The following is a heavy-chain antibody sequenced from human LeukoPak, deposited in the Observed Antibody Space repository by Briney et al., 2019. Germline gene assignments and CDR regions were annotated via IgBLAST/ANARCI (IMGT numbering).Heavy chain of an antibody. CDR3: ARGYGDYYYGVDV. J-gene: IGHJ6*02. V-gene: IGHV3-7*04. D-gene: IGHD4-17*01. CDR1: GFTFSRYL. CDR2: IKADGSKE. Sequence: GGSLRLSCRASGFTFSRYLMTWVRQGPGKGLEWVANIKADGSKEYYVDSVMGRFTISRDNAQNSLFLQMSSLRTDDTAVYYCARGYGDYYYGVDVWGQGTTVTVSS.